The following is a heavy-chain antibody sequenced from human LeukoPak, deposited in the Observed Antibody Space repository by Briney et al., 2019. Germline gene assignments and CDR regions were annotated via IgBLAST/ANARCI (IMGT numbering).Heavy chain of an antibody. CDR3: AELGITMIGGV. V-gene: IGHV3-7*01. CDR1: GFTFSTYW. Sequence: GGSLRLSCAASGFTFSTYWMSWVRQAPGKGLEWVANINQDGSEKYYVDSVKGRFTISGDNAKNSLYLQMNSLRAEDTAVYYCAELGITMIGGVWGKGTTVTISS. D-gene: IGHD3-10*02. J-gene: IGHJ6*04. CDR2: INQDGSEK.